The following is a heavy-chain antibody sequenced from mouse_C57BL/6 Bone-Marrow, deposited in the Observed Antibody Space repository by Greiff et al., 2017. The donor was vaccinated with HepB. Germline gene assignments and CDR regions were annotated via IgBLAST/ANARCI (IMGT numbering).Heavy chain of an antibody. CDR3: ARHHRFAY. Sequence: EVQVVESGGGLVQPGGPLKLSCAASGFTFSDYYMYWVRQTPEKRLEWVAYISNGGGSTYYPDTVKGRFTISRDNAKNTLYLQMSRLKSEDTAMYYCARHHRFAYWGQGTLVTVSA. CDR2: ISNGGGST. V-gene: IGHV5-12*01. CDR1: GFTFSDYY. J-gene: IGHJ3*01.